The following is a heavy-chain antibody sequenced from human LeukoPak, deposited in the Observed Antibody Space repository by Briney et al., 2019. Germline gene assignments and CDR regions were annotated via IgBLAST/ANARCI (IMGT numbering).Heavy chain of an antibody. CDR2: INHSGST. Sequence: PSETLSLTCAVYGGSFSGYYWSWIRQPPGKGLEWIGEINHSGSTNYNPSLKSRVTISVDTSKNQFSLKLSSVTAADTAVYYCATSGWYLLPGVYWGQGTLVTVSS. CDR1: GGSFSGYY. V-gene: IGHV4-34*01. CDR3: ATSGWYLLPGVY. J-gene: IGHJ4*02. D-gene: IGHD6-19*01.